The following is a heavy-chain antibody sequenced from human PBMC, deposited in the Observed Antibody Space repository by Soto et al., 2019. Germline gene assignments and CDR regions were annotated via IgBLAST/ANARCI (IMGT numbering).Heavy chain of an antibody. V-gene: IGHV3-33*01. CDR1: GFTFSSYG. CDR2: IWYDGSDK. CDR3: ARDAIRGYSGYDYDY. Sequence: GGSLRLSCAASGFTFSSYGMHWVRQAPGKGLEWVAVIWYDGSDKYYADSVKGRFTISRDNSKNTLYLQMNSLRVEDTAVYYCARDAIRGYSGYDYDYWGQGT. J-gene: IGHJ4*02. D-gene: IGHD5-12*01.